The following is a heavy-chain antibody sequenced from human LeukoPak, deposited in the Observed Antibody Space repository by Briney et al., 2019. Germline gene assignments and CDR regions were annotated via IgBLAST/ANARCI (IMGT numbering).Heavy chain of an antibody. CDR3: VRGESGYHFGY. CDR1: GASISDDY. V-gene: IGHV4-4*07. Sequence: PETLSLTCTVSGASISDDYWSWIRQPAGKGLEWIGRIYTRGTSYNPSLKGRVTMSVDTSKNQFSLKLSSVTAAHTAVDYCVRGESGYHFGYWGQGTLVTVSS. D-gene: IGHD5-12*01. J-gene: IGHJ4*02. CDR2: IYTRGT.